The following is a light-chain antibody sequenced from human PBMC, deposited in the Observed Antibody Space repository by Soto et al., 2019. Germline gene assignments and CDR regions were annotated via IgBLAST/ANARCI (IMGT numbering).Light chain of an antibody. CDR3: QQRSNWPGT. CDR2: DAS. J-gene: IGKJ3*01. CDR1: QSVGTY. Sequence: EIVLTQSPATLSLSPGERAILSCRASQSVGTYLAWYQQKPGQAPRLLIYDASNRATGIPARFGGSGSGTDFTLTINSLEPEDFAFYYCQQRSNWPGTFGPGNKVDIK. V-gene: IGKV3-11*01.